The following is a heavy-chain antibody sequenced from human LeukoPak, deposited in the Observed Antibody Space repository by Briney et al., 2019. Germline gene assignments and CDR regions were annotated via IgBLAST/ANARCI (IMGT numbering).Heavy chain of an antibody. Sequence: GASVKVSCKASGYTFTNYGLSWARQAPGQGLEWMGWISTYNGNTNYAQKFQGRVTMTTDTSTSTGYMEMRSLRSDDTAVYYCARGGVSNSRYRTPDYWGQGTLVTVSS. V-gene: IGHV1-18*01. CDR1: GYTFTNYG. J-gene: IGHJ4*02. CDR3: ARGGVSNSRYRTPDY. CDR2: ISTYNGNT. D-gene: IGHD3-16*02.